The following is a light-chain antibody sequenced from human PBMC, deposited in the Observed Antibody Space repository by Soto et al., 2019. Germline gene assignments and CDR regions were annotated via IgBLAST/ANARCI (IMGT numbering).Light chain of an antibody. Sequence: DIQMTQPPSSLSASVGDRVTITCRASQSISNYLNWYQQKPGKAPKFLIYAASSLQSGVPSRFSGRGSGTDFTLTISSLQPEDFAIYFCQQSYSTPLTFGGGTKVDIK. CDR2: AAS. J-gene: IGKJ4*01. V-gene: IGKV1-39*01. CDR3: QQSYSTPLT. CDR1: QSISNY.